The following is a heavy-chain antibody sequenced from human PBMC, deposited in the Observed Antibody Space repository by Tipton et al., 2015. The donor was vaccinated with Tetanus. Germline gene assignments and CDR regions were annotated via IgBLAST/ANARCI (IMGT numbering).Heavy chain of an antibody. J-gene: IGHJ5*02. CDR1: GDAISTNSYF. D-gene: IGHD6-13*01. Sequence: TLSLTCIVSGDAISTNSYFWGWIRQPPGKGLEWVGTITYSGSTYYNPSLQSRVTVSADTSKNQFSLTLSSVTAADTAVYYCARGTWLYTSTYHRHWLDPWGQGTLVTVSS. CDR3: ARGTWLYTSTYHRHWLDP. V-gene: IGHV4-39*01. CDR2: ITYSGST.